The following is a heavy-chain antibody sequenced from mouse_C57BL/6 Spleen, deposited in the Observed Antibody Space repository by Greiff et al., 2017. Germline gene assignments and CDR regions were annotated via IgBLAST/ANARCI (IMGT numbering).Heavy chain of an antibody. CDR2: IYPSSGNT. Sequence: QVQLQESGAELARPGASVKLSCKASGYTFTSYGISWVKQRTGQGLEWIGEIYPSSGNTYYNEKFKGKATLTADKSSSTAYMELRSLTSEDSAVYFWANYVDSSASYTGDYWGQGTSVTVSS. V-gene: IGHV1-81*01. CDR3: ANYVDSSASYTGDY. J-gene: IGHJ4*01. D-gene: IGHD1-1*01. CDR1: GYTFTSYG.